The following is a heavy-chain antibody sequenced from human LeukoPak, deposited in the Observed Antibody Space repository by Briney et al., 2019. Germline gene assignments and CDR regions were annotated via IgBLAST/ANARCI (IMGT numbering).Heavy chain of an antibody. Sequence: PGGSLRLSCAASGFSFSTFGMSWVRQAPGKGLEWVSSLSGRGGATYYPDSVKGRFSISRDNSKNTLYLQVNSLRAEDTAAYYCARGSAHLDYGDNGDFFDYWGQGTLVTV. J-gene: IGHJ4*02. D-gene: IGHD4-17*01. CDR1: GFSFSTFG. V-gene: IGHV3-23*01. CDR2: LSGRGGAT. CDR3: ARGSAHLDYGDNGDFFDY.